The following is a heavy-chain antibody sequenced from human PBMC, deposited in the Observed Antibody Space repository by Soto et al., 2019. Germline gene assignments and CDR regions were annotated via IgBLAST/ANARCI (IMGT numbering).Heavy chain of an antibody. CDR2: ISSSSSYI. V-gene: IGHV3-21*01. Sequence: PGGSLRLSCAASGSTFSSYSMNWVRQAPGKGLEWVSSISSSSSYIYYADSVKGRFTISRDNAKNSLYLQMNSLRAEDTAVYYCARVSYDSTFYYHNLDSHFDYWGQGTLVTVSS. CDR3: ARVSYDSTFYYHNLDSHFDY. CDR1: GSTFSSYS. J-gene: IGHJ4*02. D-gene: IGHD3-22*01.